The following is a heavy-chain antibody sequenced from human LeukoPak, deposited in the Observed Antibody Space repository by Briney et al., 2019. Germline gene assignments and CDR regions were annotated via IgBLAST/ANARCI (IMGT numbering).Heavy chain of an antibody. J-gene: IGHJ3*02. V-gene: IGHV1-2*06. D-gene: IGHD3-3*01. Sequence: GASVKVSYKASGYTFTVYYMHWVRQARGQGREWMGRINHNSGGTNYAQEFQGRVTMTRDTSISTAYMELRRLRSDESAVSYCASYDFWSGYFHAFDIWGQGTMVTVSS. CDR1: GYTFTVYY. CDR3: ASYDFWSGYFHAFDI. CDR2: INHNSGGT.